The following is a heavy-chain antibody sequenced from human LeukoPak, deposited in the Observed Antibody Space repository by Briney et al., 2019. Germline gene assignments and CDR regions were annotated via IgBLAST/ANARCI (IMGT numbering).Heavy chain of an antibody. V-gene: IGHV4-39*01. CDR2: IDYSGGI. D-gene: IGHD3-10*01. Sequence: SETLSLTCTVSGGSIRSSSYYWGWIRQPPGKGLEWIASIDYSGGIYHNPSLKSRVTISVDTSKNQFSLKLSSVTAADTAVYYCARRGGSGSRGDYYFDYWGQGTLVTVSS. J-gene: IGHJ4*02. CDR3: ARRGGSGSRGDYYFDY. CDR1: GGSIRSSSYY.